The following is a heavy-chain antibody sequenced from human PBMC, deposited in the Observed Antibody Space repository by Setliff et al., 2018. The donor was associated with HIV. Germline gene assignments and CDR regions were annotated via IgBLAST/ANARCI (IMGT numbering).Heavy chain of an antibody. CDR1: GYTFTSKH. CDR3: ARDQSDWFY. J-gene: IGHJ4*02. V-gene: IGHV1-8*01. Sequence: ASVKVSCKASGYTFTSKHINWARQATGQGLEWLGWMDPSSAATGYAQKFQGRVTLTRDTSINTAYMELSSLTSDDTAVYYCARDQSDWFYWGQGTLVTVSS. D-gene: IGHD3-3*01. CDR2: MDPSSAAT.